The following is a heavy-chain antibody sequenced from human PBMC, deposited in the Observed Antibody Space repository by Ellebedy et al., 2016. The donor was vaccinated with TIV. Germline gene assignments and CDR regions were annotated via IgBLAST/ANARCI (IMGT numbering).Heavy chain of an antibody. CDR1: GFTFSSYW. V-gene: IGHV3-74*01. J-gene: IGHJ4*02. Sequence: GESLKISCAASGFTFSSYWMHWVRQAPGKGLVWVSRINSDGSSKSYADPVKGRFTISRDNAKHTLYLQMNSLRAEDTAVYYCTASPTYYDLWSGYYGGGRFDYWGQGTLVTVSS. D-gene: IGHD3-3*01. CDR2: INSDGSSK. CDR3: TASPTYYDLWSGYYGGGRFDY.